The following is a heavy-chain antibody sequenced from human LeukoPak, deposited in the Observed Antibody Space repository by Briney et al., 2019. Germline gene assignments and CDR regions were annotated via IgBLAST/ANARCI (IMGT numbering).Heavy chain of an antibody. D-gene: IGHD4-17*01. CDR2: IYHTGST. CDR1: GYSLSSGYY. V-gene: IGHV4-38-2*02. CDR3: ARDAGTVTTPFDY. Sequence: SETLSLTCAVSGYSLSSGYYWGWIRQPPGKGLEWIGSIYHTGSTYYNPSLKSRVTISVDTSKNQFSLNLSSVAAADTAVYYCARDAGTVTTPFDYWGQGTLVTVSS. J-gene: IGHJ4*02.